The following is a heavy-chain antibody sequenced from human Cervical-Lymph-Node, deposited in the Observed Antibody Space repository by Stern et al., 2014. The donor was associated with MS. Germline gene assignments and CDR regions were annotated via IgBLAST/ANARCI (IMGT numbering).Heavy chain of an antibody. V-gene: IGHV4-4*02. Sequence: QVQLQESGPGLVKPSGTLSLTCAVSGGSVSSTNWWSWVRQSPGKGLEWIGNIYHSGASNYRPSRRSRVSLSLDNSKNHLSLHLTSVTAADTAVYYCARERQQYCNSEGCSYWYFDLWGRGTLVTVSS. J-gene: IGHJ2*01. CDR2: IYHSGAS. CDR3: ARERQQYCNSEGCSYWYFDL. CDR1: GGSVSSTNW. D-gene: IGHD2/OR15-2a*01.